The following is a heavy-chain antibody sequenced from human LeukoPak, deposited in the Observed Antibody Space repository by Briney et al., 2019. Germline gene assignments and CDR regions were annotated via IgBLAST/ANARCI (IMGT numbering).Heavy chain of an antibody. J-gene: IGHJ3*02. V-gene: IGHV4-39*07. CDR2: IYYSGST. Sequence: LGTLSLSCAVSLGSLSSSSSYCGWVRQPGGNGREWIGCIYYSGSTYYNPSLKSRVTISVDTSKNQFSLKLSSVTAADTAVYYCARSAVAGKRRGAFDMWGQGTMVTVSS. D-gene: IGHD6-19*01. CDR1: LGSLSSSSSY. CDR3: ARSAVAGKRRGAFDM.